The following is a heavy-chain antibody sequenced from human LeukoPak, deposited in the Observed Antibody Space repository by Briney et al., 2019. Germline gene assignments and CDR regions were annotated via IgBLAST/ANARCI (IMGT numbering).Heavy chain of an antibody. CDR1: GFTFSSYA. CDR2: ISGSGGST. Sequence: GSLRLSCAASGFTFSSYAMSWVRQAPGKGLEWVSAISGSGGSTYYADSVKGRFTISRDNSKNMLYLQMNSLRAEDTAVYYCAKRVGGVNNFDYWGQGTLVTVSS. CDR3: AKRVGGVNNFDY. D-gene: IGHD3-16*01. V-gene: IGHV3-23*01. J-gene: IGHJ4*02.